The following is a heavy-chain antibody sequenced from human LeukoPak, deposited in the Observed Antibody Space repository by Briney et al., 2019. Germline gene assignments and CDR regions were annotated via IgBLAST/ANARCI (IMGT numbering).Heavy chain of an antibody. Sequence: GGSLRLSCAASGLTSSSYWMHWVRQAPGKGLVWVSRINTDGSSTTYADSVKGRFTISRDNAKNTLYLQMSSLRAEDSAVYYCARDPVDDSGIDCWGQGTLVTVSS. D-gene: IGHD4-23*01. V-gene: IGHV3-74*03. CDR3: ARDPVDDSGIDC. CDR1: GLTSSSYW. CDR2: INTDGSST. J-gene: IGHJ4*02.